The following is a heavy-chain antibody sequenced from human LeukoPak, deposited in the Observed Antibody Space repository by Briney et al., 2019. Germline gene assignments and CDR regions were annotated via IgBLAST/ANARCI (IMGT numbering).Heavy chain of an antibody. Sequence: GRSLRLSCAASGFTFSSYGMHWVRQAPGKGLEWVSAISGSGDSTYYADSVKGRFTISRDNSKNTLYLQMNSLRAEDTAVYYCAKVPAGSGYYLVAYWGQGTLVTVSS. CDR1: GFTFSSYG. D-gene: IGHD3-3*01. J-gene: IGHJ4*02. CDR2: ISGSGDST. V-gene: IGHV3-23*01. CDR3: AKVPAGSGYYLVAY.